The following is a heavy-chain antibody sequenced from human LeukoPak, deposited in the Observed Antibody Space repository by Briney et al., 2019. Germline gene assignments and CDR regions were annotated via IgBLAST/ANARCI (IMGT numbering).Heavy chain of an antibody. D-gene: IGHD3-22*01. CDR1: GGSISSYY. CDR2: IYTSGST. V-gene: IGHV4-4*07. J-gene: IGHJ3*02. Sequence: SETLSLTCTVSGGSISSYYWSWIRQPAGKGLKWIGRIYTSGSTNYNPSLKSRVTMSVDTSKNQFSLKLSSVTAADTAVYYCARDQPLYYYDSSGYYYHDAFDIWGQGTMVTVSS. CDR3: ARDQPLYYYDSSGYYYHDAFDI.